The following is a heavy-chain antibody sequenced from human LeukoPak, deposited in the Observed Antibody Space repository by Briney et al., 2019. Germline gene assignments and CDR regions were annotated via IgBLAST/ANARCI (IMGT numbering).Heavy chain of an antibody. CDR2: ISNSGGST. CDR1: GFTFNTYT. J-gene: IGHJ4*01. Sequence: GESLRLSCAASGFTFNTYTMYWVRQAPGKGLEWVSGISNSGGSTYYADSVKGRFTISRDNAKDSVYLQMNSLRAEDSAIYYCAREGFYFFDFWGQGTLVTVSS. V-gene: IGHV3-23*01. CDR3: AREGFYFFDF.